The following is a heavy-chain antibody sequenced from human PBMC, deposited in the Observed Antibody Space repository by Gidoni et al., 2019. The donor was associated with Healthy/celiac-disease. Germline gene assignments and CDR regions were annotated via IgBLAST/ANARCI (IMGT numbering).Heavy chain of an antibody. CDR2: ISWNSGSI. J-gene: IGHJ4*02. V-gene: IGHV3-9*01. CDR3: AKDTARRPYYFDY. Sequence: EVQLVESGGGLVQPGRSLRLSCAASGFTVDDYAMHWVRQAPGKGLEWVSGISWNSGSIGYADSVKGRFTISRDNAKNSLYLQMNSLRAEDTALYYCAKDTARRPYYFDYWGQGTLVTVSS. CDR1: GFTVDDYA.